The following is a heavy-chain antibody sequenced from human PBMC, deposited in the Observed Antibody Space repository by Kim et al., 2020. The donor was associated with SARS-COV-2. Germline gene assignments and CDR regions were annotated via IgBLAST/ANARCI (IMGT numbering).Heavy chain of an antibody. CDR3: ARGPNSSSWTGRWFDP. D-gene: IGHD6-13*01. CDR2: INPSGGST. V-gene: IGHV1-46*01. J-gene: IGHJ5*02. CDR1: GYTFTSYY. Sequence: ASVKVSCKASGYTFTSYYMHWVRQAPGQGLEWMGIINPSGGSTSYAQKFQGRVTMTRDTSTSTVYMELSSLRSEDTAVYYCARGPNSSSWTGRWFDPWGQGTLVTVSS.